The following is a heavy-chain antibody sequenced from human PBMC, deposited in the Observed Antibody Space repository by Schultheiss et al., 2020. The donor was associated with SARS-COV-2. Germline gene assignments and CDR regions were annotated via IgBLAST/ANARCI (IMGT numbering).Heavy chain of an antibody. CDR2: INHSGST. V-gene: IGHV4-39*07. CDR1: GGSISSSSYY. D-gene: IGHD1-26*01. CDR3: ARGAGAVDY. J-gene: IGHJ4*02. Sequence: SETLSLTCTVSGGSISSSSYYWGWIRQPPGKGLEWIGEINHSGSTNYNPSLKSRVTISVDTSKNQFSLKLSSVTPEDTAIYYCARGAGAVDYWGQGTLVTVSS.